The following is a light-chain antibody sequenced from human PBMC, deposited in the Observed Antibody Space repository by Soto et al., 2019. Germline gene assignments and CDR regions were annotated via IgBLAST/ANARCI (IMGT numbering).Light chain of an antibody. V-gene: IGKV3-15*01. CDR2: GAS. J-gene: IGKJ1*01. CDR1: QSVSSN. CDR3: QQYNNWPPWT. Sequence: EIVMTQSPATLSVSPGERATLSCRASQSVSSNLAWYQQKPGQPPRLLISGASTRATGIPARFSGSGSGTEFTLTISSLQSEDFAVYYCQQYNNWPPWTFGQGTKVEIK.